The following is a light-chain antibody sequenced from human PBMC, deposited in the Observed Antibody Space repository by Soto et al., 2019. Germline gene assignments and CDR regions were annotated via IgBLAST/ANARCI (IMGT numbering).Light chain of an antibody. J-gene: IGKJ4*01. Sequence: IVLTQSPATLSLSPGERATLSCRASQSVSRYLAWYQQKPGQAPRLLIYDASNRATGIPGRFSGSGSGTDFTLTISSLEPEDFAVYFCQHRSNWRSFGGGTKVEIK. CDR3: QHRSNWRS. V-gene: IGKV3-11*01. CDR2: DAS. CDR1: QSVSRY.